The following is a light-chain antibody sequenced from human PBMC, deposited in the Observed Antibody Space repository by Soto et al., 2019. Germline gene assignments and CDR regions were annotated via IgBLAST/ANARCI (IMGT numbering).Light chain of an antibody. CDR3: QQYNSYSQT. V-gene: IGKV1-5*01. Sequence: DITMTHSPTTMSSFLLDIVTISCRASQSISSWLAWYQQKPGKAPKLLIYDASSLENGVPSRFSGSGSGTEFTLTISSLQPDDFATYYCQQYNSYSQTFGQGTKVDIK. J-gene: IGKJ1*01. CDR1: QSISSW. CDR2: DAS.